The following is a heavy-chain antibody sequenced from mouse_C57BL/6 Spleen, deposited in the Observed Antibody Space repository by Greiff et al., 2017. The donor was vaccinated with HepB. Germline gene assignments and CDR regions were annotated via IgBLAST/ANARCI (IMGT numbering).Heavy chain of an antibody. Sequence: VQLKESGGGLVQPGGSLSLSCAASGFTFTDYYMSWVRQPPGKALEWLGFIRNKANGYTTEYSASVKGRFTIYRDNSQSILYLQMNALRAEDSATYYCARCHYYGSSLYAMDYWGQGTSVTVSS. CDR2: IRNKANGYTT. CDR3: ARCHYYGSSLYAMDY. CDR1: GFTFTDYY. D-gene: IGHD1-1*01. V-gene: IGHV7-3*01. J-gene: IGHJ4*01.